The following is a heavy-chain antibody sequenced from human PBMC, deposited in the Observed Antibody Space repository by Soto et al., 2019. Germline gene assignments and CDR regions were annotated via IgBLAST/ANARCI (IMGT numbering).Heavy chain of an antibody. CDR2: IGTAGDT. CDR1: GFTFSSYD. D-gene: IGHD2-2*01. CDR3: ARGGCSSTSCYPYFDY. Sequence: GGSLRLSCAASGFTFSSYDMHWVRQATGKGLEWVSAIGTAGDTYYPGSVKGRFTISRENAKNSLYLQMNSLRAGDTAVYYCARGGCSSTSCYPYFDYWGQGTLVTV. V-gene: IGHV3-13*04. J-gene: IGHJ4*02.